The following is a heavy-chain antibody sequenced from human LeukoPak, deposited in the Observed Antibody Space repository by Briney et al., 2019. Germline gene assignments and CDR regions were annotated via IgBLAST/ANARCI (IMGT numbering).Heavy chain of an antibody. V-gene: IGHV4-59*06. J-gene: IGHJ5*02. CDR3: ARGSDIVATIWFDP. CDR1: GGSISSYY. D-gene: IGHD5-12*01. Sequence: PSETLSLTCTVSGGSISSYYWSWIRQHPGKGLEWIGYIYYSGSTYYNPSLKSRVTISGDTSKNQFSLKLSSVTAADTAVYYCARGSDIVATIWFDPWGQGILVTVSS. CDR2: IYYSGST.